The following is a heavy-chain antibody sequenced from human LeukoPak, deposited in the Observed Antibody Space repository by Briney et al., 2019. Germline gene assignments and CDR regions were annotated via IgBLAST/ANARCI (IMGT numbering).Heavy chain of an antibody. Sequence: GASVKASCKASGYTFTSYYMHWVRQAPGQGLEWMGIINPSGGSTSYAQKFQGRVTMTRDTSTSTVYMELSSLRSEDTAVYYCARDRSLKALAYYMDVWGKGTTVTVSS. D-gene: IGHD1-1*01. J-gene: IGHJ6*03. CDR3: ARDRSLKALAYYMDV. CDR1: GYTFTSYY. V-gene: IGHV1-46*03. CDR2: INPSGGST.